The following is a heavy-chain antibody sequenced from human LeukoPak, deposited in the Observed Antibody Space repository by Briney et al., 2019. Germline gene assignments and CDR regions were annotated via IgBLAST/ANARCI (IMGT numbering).Heavy chain of an antibody. CDR1: DGSISSGGYS. V-gene: IGHV4-30-2*01. Sequence: SETLSLTCAVSDGSISSGGYSWSWIRQPPGKGLEWIGYIYHSGSTYYNPSLKSRVTISVDRSKNQFSLKLSSVTAADTAVYYCARMNGDYSYYYYGMDVWGQGTTVTVSS. CDR2: IYHSGST. D-gene: IGHD4-17*01. CDR3: ARMNGDYSYYYYGMDV. J-gene: IGHJ6*02.